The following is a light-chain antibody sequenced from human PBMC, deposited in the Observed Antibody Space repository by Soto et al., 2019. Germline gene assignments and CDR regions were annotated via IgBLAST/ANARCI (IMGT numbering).Light chain of an antibody. CDR3: QQLNSYPPFT. Sequence: DIQLTQSPSFLSASVGDRVTITCRASQGISSYFAWYQQKPGKAPKLLISAASTLQSGVPSRFSGRVSGKDFTLTISSLQPEDFPTYYCQQLNSYPPFTFGPGTKVDI. CDR1: QGISSY. CDR2: AAS. J-gene: IGKJ3*01. V-gene: IGKV1-9*01.